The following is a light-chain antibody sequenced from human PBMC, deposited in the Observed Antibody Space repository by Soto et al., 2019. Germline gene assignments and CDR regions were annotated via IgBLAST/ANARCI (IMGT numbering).Light chain of an antibody. CDR2: SAS. CDR1: QSVSSSY. V-gene: IGKV3-20*01. J-gene: IGKJ1*01. CDR3: QQYGSSPWT. Sequence: EIVLTQSPGTLSLSPGERATLSCRASQSVSSSYLAWYQQKPGQAPRLLMYSASSRAIGIPDRVSGSGSGTDFTLTISRLEPEDFAVYYCQQYGSSPWTFGQGTKVEIK.